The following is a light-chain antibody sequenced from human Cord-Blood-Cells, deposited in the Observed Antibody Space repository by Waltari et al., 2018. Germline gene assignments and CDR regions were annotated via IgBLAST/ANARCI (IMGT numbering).Light chain of an antibody. CDR1: KLGDKY. CDR2: QDS. Sequence: SYELTQPPSVSVSPGQTASITCSGDKLGDKYACWYQQKPGQSPVLVIYQDSKRPSGIAERFSGSNSGNTATLTISGTQAMDEADYYCQAWDSSTAEVFGTGTKVTVL. V-gene: IGLV3-1*01. CDR3: QAWDSSTAEV. J-gene: IGLJ1*01.